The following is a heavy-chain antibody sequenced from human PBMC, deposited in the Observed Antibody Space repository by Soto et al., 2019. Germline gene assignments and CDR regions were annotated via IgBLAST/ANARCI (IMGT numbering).Heavy chain of an antibody. CDR1: GGSISSYY. J-gene: IGHJ4*02. Sequence: SETLSLTXTVSGGSISSYYWSWIRQPPGKGLEWIGYIYYSGSTNYNPSLKSRVTISVDTSKNQFSLKLSSVTAADTAVYYCAREGDYYDYWGQGTLVTVSS. CDR2: IYYSGST. V-gene: IGHV4-59*01. CDR3: AREGDYYDY.